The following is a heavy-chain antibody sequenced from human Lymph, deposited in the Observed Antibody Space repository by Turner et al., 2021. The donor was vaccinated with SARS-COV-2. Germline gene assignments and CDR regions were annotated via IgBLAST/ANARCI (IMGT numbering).Heavy chain of an antibody. V-gene: IGHV3-15*01. CDR2: IKTKTDGGTT. CDR3: TTHSAPVY. CDR1: GFTFSKAW. Sequence: EVQLVGSGGGLLQPGGSLRLSCAASGFTFSKAWITWVRQAAGKGLEWVGRIKTKTDGGTTDYAAPVKGRFTISRDDSNNTLYLQMNSLKTEDTAGYYCTTHSAPVYWGQGTLGTVSS. D-gene: IGHD6-13*01. J-gene: IGHJ4*02.